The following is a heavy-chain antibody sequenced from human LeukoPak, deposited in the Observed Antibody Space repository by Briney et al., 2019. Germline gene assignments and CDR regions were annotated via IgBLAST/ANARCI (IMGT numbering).Heavy chain of an antibody. CDR2: ISGSGGST. CDR1: GLTGSHNY. D-gene: IGHD4-23*01. Sequence: GGSLRLSCAASGLTGSHNYVSWVRQAPGKGLEWVSAISGSGGSTYYADSVKGRFTISRDNSKNTLYLQVNSLRAEDTAIYYCAKDATTVVTPQYFDYWGQGTLVTVSS. V-gene: IGHV3-23*01. CDR3: AKDATTVVTPQYFDY. J-gene: IGHJ4*02.